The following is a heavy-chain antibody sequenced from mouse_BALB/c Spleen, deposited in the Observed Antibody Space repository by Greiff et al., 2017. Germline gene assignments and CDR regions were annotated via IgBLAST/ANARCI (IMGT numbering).Heavy chain of an antibody. CDR3: ARYRSKAGAMDY. CDR1: GFTFSSYT. CDR2: ISSGGGNT. Sequence: EVQLVESGGGLVKPGGSLKLSCAASGFTFSSYTMSWVRQTPEKRLEWVATISSGGGNTYYPDSVKGRFTISRDNAKNNLYLQMSSLRSEDTALYYCARYRSKAGAMDYWGQGTSVTVSS. D-gene: IGHD2-5*01. J-gene: IGHJ4*01. V-gene: IGHV5-9*03.